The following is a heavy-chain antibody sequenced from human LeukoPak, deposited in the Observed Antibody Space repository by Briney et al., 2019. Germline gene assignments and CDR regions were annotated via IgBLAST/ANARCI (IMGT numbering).Heavy chain of an antibody. J-gene: IGHJ4*02. CDR3: AKGKKMTVAGLFDY. V-gene: IGHV3-9*01. Sequence: PGGSLRLSCAAPGFTFDDYAMHWVRQAPGKGLEWVSGISWNSGGIGYADSVKGRFTISRDNAKNSLYLQMNSLRADDTALYYCAKGKKMTVAGLFDYWGQGTLVTVSS. CDR2: ISWNSGGI. CDR1: GFTFDDYA. D-gene: IGHD6-19*01.